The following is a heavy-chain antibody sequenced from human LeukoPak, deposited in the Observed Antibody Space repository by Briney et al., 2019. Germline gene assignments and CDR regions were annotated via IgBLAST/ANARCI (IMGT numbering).Heavy chain of an antibody. CDR1: GYTFTSYG. D-gene: IGHD1-1*01. Sequence: GASVEVSCQASGYTFTSYGIRWVRQAPGPGLEWVGWISAYNGNTNYAQKLQGRVTMTTDTSTSTAYMELRSLRSDDTAVYYCAARGGATGTTQGDAFDIWGQGTMVTVSS. CDR3: AARGGATGTTQGDAFDI. J-gene: IGHJ3*02. V-gene: IGHV1-18*04. CDR2: ISAYNGNT.